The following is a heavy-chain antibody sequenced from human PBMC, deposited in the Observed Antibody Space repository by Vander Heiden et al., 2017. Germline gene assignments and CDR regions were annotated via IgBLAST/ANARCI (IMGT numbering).Heavy chain of an antibody. Sequence: EVQLLESGGGLVQPGGSLRLSCAASGFTFSSYAMSWVRQAPGKGLEWVSVISGSGGSTYYADSVKGRFTISRDNSKNTLYLQMNSLRAEDTAVYYCAKQRHPYDSSGYYIDYWGQGTLVTVSS. CDR1: GFTFSSYA. J-gene: IGHJ4*02. CDR2: ISGSGGST. D-gene: IGHD3-22*01. CDR3: AKQRHPYDSSGYYIDY. V-gene: IGHV3-23*01.